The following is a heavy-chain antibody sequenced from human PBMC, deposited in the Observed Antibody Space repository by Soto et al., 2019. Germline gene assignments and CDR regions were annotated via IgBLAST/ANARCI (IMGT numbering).Heavy chain of an antibody. J-gene: IGHJ6*02. Sequence: ASEKVSCKASGSTFTGYYMHWARQAPGQGLEWMGCINPNSGGTSYGQKFQGRVTMTRDTSISTAYMELSRLRSDHTAVYYCARDEVSNYCMDDWGQGTTVTVSS. CDR3: ARDEVSNYCMDD. CDR1: GSTFTGYY. V-gene: IGHV1-2*02. CDR2: INPNSGGT.